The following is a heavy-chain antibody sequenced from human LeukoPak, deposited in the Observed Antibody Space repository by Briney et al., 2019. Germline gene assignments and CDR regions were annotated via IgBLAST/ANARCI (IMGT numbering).Heavy chain of an antibody. CDR2: IYYTGST. Sequence: SETLSLTCSVSGGSISPYYWTWIQQPPGQGLEWIGYIYYTGSTNFKPSLKSRVTISVDTSKNQISLNLRSVTAADTAVYYCARHSGRGNAFDIWGQGTRVTVSS. CDR1: GGSISPYY. D-gene: IGHD6-25*01. V-gene: IGHV4-59*08. CDR3: ARHSGRGNAFDI. J-gene: IGHJ3*02.